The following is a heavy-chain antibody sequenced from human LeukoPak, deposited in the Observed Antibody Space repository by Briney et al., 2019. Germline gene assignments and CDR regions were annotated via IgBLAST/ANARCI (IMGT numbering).Heavy chain of an antibody. V-gene: IGHV4-59*08. CDR3: ARISSSAPYSDY. J-gene: IGHJ4*02. CDR2: IYYTGST. Sequence: SETLSLTCSVSGGSISGYYWSWMRQPPGKGLEWIGYIYYTGSTNYNPSLKSRVTISVDTSMNQFSLKLSSVTAADTAVYYCARISSSAPYSDYWGQGSLVTVSS. CDR1: GGSISGYY. D-gene: IGHD6-6*01.